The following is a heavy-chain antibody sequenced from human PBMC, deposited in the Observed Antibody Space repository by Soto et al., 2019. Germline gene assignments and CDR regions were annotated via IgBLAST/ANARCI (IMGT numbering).Heavy chain of an antibody. CDR2: IYYSGST. J-gene: IGHJ4*02. D-gene: IGHD7-27*01. CDR1: GGSISSYY. V-gene: IGHV4-59*08. CDR3: ARRTPCHWPDPGAVFDY. Sequence: QVQLQESGPGLVKPSETLSLTCTVSGGSISSYYWSWIRQPPGKGLEWIGYIYYSGSTNYNPSLKRRVTISVDTSKNQSCLKLSSVTAADTAVYYCARRTPCHWPDPGAVFDYWGQGTLVTVSS.